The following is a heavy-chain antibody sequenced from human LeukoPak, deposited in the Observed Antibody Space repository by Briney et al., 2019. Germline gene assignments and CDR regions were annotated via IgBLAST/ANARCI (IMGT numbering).Heavy chain of an antibody. CDR2: ISGSGGST. V-gene: IGHV3-23*01. CDR1: GFTFSSYA. CDR3: AKDPSTVTSEYFQH. J-gene: IGHJ1*01. D-gene: IGHD4-17*01. Sequence: GGSLRLSCAASGFTFSSYAMSWVRQAPGKGLEWVSAISGSGGSTYYADSVKGRFSNSRDNSKNTLYLQMNSLRAVDTAVYYCAKDPSTVTSEYFQHWGQGTLVTVSS.